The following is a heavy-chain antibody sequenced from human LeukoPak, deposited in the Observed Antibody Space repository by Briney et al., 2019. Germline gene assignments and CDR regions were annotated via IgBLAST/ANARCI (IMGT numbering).Heavy chain of an antibody. Sequence: GASVKVSCKASGGTFSSYAISWVRQAPGQGREWMGGIIPIFGTANYAQKFQGRATITTDESTSTAYMELSSLRWEDTAVYYCAREGGYSEYATNYYYYMDVWGKGTTVTVSS. CDR1: GGTFSSYA. CDR2: IIPIFGTA. J-gene: IGHJ6*03. V-gene: IGHV1-69*05. CDR3: AREGGYSEYATNYYYYMDV. D-gene: IGHD2-15*01.